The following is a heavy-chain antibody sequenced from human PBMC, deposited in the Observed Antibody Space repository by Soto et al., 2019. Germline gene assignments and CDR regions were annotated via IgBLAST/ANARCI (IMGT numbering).Heavy chain of an antibody. CDR1: GGSFSGYY. V-gene: IGHV4-34*01. CDR3: ARGYYYGSGIYYYYYYGMDV. Sequence: SETLSLTCAVYGGSFSGYYWSWIRQPPGKGLEWIGEINHSGSTNYNPSLKSRVTISVDTSKNQFSLKLSSVTAADTAVYYCARGYYYGSGIYYYYYYGMDVWGQGTTVTVSS. J-gene: IGHJ6*02. CDR2: INHSGST. D-gene: IGHD3-10*01.